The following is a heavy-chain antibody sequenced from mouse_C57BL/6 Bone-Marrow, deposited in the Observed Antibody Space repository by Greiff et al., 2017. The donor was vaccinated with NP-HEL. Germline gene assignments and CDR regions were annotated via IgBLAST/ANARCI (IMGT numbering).Heavy chain of an antibody. J-gene: IGHJ4*01. CDR1: FYTFPGSW. D-gene: IGHD1-1*01. Sequence: VQLQESGAELMKPFSSFPLSFPSPFYTFPGSWIAWFPPRPGHCLEWIGEILPGRGSTNYNEKFKGKATFTADTSSNTAYMQLSSLTTEDSAIYYCARLGTHYGSGAMDYWGQGTSVTVSS. V-gene: IGHV1-9*01. CDR3: ARLGTHYGSGAMDY. CDR2: ILPGRGST.